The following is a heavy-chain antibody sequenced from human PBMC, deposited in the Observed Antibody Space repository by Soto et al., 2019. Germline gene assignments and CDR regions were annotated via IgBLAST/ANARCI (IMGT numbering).Heavy chain of an antibody. CDR1: GYTFTSYV. V-gene: IGHV1-18*01. CDR2: ISADNHNT. J-gene: IGHJ4*02. Sequence: QVQLMQSGLEVKRPGASVKVSCKTSGYTFTSYVISWVSQAPGHGLEWMGWISADNHNTNVAQNFQGRVTLTTDTSTNTVFMELRNLRSDDTAVYCCARESRNYEALDYWGQGTLLTVSS. CDR3: ARESRNYEALDY. D-gene: IGHD3-22*01.